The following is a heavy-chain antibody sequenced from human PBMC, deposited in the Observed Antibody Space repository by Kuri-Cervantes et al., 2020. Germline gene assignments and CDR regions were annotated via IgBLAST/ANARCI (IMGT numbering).Heavy chain of an antibody. D-gene: IGHD1-26*01. CDR1: GLTFSDYY. CDR2: ISSSGSTI. CDR3: AKDFGGSSI. J-gene: IGHJ4*02. Sequence: GESLKISCAASGLTFSDYYMSWIRQAPGKGLEWVSYISSSGSTIYYADSVKGRFTISRDNSKNTLYLQMNSLRAEDTAVYYCAKDFGGSSIWGQGTLVTVSS. V-gene: IGHV3-11*01.